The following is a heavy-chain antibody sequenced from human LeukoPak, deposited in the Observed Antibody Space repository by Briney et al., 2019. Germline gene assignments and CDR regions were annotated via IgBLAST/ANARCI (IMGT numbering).Heavy chain of an antibody. D-gene: IGHD3-3*01. CDR3: ARGNYDFWSAFAH. CDR2: IYPGDSDT. J-gene: IGHJ4*02. V-gene: IGHV5-51*01. Sequence: ESLKISCKGSGYSFPTYWIGWVRQMPGKGLECMGIIYPGDSDTRYSPSFQGQVTISADKSISTAYLQWSSLKASATAMYYCARGNYDFWSAFAHWGQGTLVTVSS. CDR1: GYSFPTYW.